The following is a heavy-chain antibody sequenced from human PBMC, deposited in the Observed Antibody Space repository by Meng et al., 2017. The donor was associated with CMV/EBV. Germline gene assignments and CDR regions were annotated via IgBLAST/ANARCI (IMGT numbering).Heavy chain of an antibody. V-gene: IGHV1-8*01. Sequence: ASVKVSCKASGYTFTSYDINWVRQATGQGLEWMGWMNPNSGNTGYAQKFQGRVTMNRNTSISTAYMELSSLRSEDTAVYYCARGPVVVVPAATRYYYYGMDVWGQGTTVTVSS. CDR1: GYTFTSYD. D-gene: IGHD2-2*01. CDR2: MNPNSGNT. J-gene: IGHJ6*02. CDR3: ARGPVVVVPAATRYYYYGMDV.